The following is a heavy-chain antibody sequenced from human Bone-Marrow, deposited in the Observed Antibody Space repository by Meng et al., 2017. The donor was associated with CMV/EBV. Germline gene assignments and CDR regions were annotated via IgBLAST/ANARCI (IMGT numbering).Heavy chain of an antibody. J-gene: IGHJ4*02. V-gene: IGHV4-34*01. CDR3: AGGVESFDY. CDR1: GGSFSSYY. CDR2: INHSGST. Sequence: SETLSLTCAVYGGSFSSYYWSWIRQPPGKGLEWIGEINHSGSTNYNPSLKSRVTISVDTSKNQFSLKLSSVTAADTAVYYCAGGVESFDYWGQGTLVTVSS.